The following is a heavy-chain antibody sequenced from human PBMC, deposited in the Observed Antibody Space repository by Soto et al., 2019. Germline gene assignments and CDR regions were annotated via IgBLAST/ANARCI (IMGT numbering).Heavy chain of an antibody. CDR1: GFIFTNYA. D-gene: IGHD6-6*01. CDR2: VSGGGTNT. J-gene: IGHJ3*02. V-gene: IGHV3-23*01. Sequence: EVQLLESGGGLVQPGGSLRLSCAASGFIFTNYAMNWVRQPPGKGLEWVAAVSGGGTNTHSADSVKGRLTISTDNSKDTLYLQMHTLRAEDTALYYCAKSTRSSTSSGDAFDIWGQGTMVTVSS. CDR3: AKSTRSSTSSGDAFDI.